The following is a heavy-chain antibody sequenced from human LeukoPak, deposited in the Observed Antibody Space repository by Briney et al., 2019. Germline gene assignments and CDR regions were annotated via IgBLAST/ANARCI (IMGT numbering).Heavy chain of an antibody. CDR1: GFTFCNYN. J-gene: IGHJ5*02. V-gene: IGHV3-7*01. CDR2: IKHDGSKN. CDR3: ATTAEHYSDNAEYGGFGP. D-gene: IGHD4/OR15-4a*01. Sequence: GGSLRLSCGVWGFTFCNYNMKGVRRAPGRGGEGVASIKHDGSKNLYWASVPGPFTTSRDNASNSLYLNIKTLPSEDTTRYYCATTAEHYSDNAEYGGFGPWGQGTLVIASS.